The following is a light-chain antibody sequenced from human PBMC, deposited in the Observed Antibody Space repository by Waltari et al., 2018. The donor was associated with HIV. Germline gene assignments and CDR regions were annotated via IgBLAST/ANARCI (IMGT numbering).Light chain of an antibody. Sequence: DIQMTQSPSSLSASVGDRVTITCRASQSISTYLNWYQQKPGKAPKILVYSAFNLQSGVPSRFSGSGSGTDFTLTISTRQPEDFATYDCQQSYSTPRTFGQGTKVEIK. CDR3: QQSYSTPRT. CDR1: QSISTY. J-gene: IGKJ1*01. CDR2: SAF. V-gene: IGKV1-39*01.